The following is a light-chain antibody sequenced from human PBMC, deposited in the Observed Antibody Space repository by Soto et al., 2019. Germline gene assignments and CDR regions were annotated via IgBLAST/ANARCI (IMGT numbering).Light chain of an antibody. J-gene: IGKJ3*01. CDR2: DAS. V-gene: IGKV1-12*01. Sequence: DIQLTQSPSAVSASAGDRVTITCRASQDLTSGLGWYQQKPGKAPKLLIKDASTLQSGVPSRFSGSGSGTEFSLTTSSLQPEDFATYYCHQANSFPFTFGPGTKVDSK. CDR1: QDLTSG. CDR3: HQANSFPFT.